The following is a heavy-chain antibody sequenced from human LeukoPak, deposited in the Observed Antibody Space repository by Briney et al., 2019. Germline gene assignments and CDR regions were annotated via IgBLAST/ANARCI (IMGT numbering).Heavy chain of an antibody. Sequence: SETLSLTCTVSGGSISSSIYYWGWIRQPPGKGLEWIGSIYYSGSTYYNPSLKSRVTISVDTSKNQFSLKLSSVTAADTAVYYCARELLGIVVVPAEDAIDYWGQGTLVTVSS. CDR1: GGSISSSIYY. CDR3: ARELLGIVVVPAEDAIDY. CDR2: IYYSGST. D-gene: IGHD2-2*03. V-gene: IGHV4-39*07. J-gene: IGHJ4*02.